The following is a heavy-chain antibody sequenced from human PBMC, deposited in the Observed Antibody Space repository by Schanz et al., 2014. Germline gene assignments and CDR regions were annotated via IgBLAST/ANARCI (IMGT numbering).Heavy chain of an antibody. J-gene: IGHJ6*02. CDR1: GFTFSSNA. D-gene: IGHD6-6*01. Sequence: EVQLLESGGGLVQPGGSLRLSCAASGFTFSSNAMCWVRQAPGKGLEWVSTITSNGGGTYYADSVKGRFTISRDNAKNTLYLQMNSLRVEDTAEYYCAKNWKGHHITGRPGWSDGMDVWGQGTTVTVFS. V-gene: IGHV3-23*01. CDR3: AKNWKGHHITGRPGWSDGMDV. CDR2: ITSNGGGT.